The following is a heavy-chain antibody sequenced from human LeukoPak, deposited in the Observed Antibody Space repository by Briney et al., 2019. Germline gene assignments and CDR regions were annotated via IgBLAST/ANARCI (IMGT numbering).Heavy chain of an antibody. CDR2: IYPGDSDT. CDR3: AGQDCSGGSCLSYCGMDV. CDR1: GYSFTSYW. Sequence: GESLKISYKGSGYSFTSYWIGWVRQMPGKGLEWMGIIYPGDSDTRCSPSFQGQVNISADKSISTAYLQWSSRKASDTAMYYCAGQDCSGGSCLSYCGMDVWGQGTTVAVSS. J-gene: IGHJ6*02. V-gene: IGHV5-51*01. D-gene: IGHD2-15*01.